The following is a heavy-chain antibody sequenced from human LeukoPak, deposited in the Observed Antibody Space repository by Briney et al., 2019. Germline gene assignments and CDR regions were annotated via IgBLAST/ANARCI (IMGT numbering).Heavy chain of an antibody. D-gene: IGHD5-18*01. Sequence: ETGGSLRLSCAASGFTFSSYAMKWVRQAPGEGREWVSTISGSGDSTYYVDSVKGRLILSRDNSKNTLYLQMNSLRAEDTAVYYCARDRGYSCGYWGQGTLVTVSS. CDR2: ISGSGDST. CDR3: ARDRGYSCGY. CDR1: GFTFSSYA. J-gene: IGHJ4*02. V-gene: IGHV3-23*01.